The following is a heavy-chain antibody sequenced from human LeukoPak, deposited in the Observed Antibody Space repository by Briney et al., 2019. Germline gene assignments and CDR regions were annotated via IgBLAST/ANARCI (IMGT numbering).Heavy chain of an antibody. D-gene: IGHD6-19*01. CDR1: GGSFSGYY. CDR2: INHSGST. V-gene: IGHV4-34*01. J-gene: IGHJ4*02. CDR3: ARGGRGSGWAFYFDY. Sequence: SETLSLTCAVYGGSFSGYYWSWIRQPPGKGLEWIGEINHSGSTNYNPSLKSRVTISVDTSKNQFSLKLSSVTAADTAVYYCARGGRGSGWAFYFDYWGQGTLDTVSS.